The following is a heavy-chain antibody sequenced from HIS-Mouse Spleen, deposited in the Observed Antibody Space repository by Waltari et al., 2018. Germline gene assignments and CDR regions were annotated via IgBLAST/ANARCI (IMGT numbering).Heavy chain of an antibody. CDR3: ARDPSSSSGFDP. CDR1: GFTFSSYA. Sequence: QVQLVASGGGVVQPGRSLRLSCAASGFTFSSYARHWVRQAPGKGLEWVAVISYDGSNKYYADSVKGRFTISRDNSKNTLYLQMNSLRAEDTAVYYCARDPSSSSGFDPWGQGTLVTVSS. J-gene: IGHJ5*02. CDR2: ISYDGSNK. D-gene: IGHD6-6*01. V-gene: IGHV3-30-3*01.